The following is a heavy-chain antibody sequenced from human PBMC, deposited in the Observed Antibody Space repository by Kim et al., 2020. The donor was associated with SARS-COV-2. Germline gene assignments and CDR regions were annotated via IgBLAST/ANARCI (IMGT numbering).Heavy chain of an antibody. J-gene: IGHJ6*02. Sequence: GGSLRLSCAASGFTFSSYGMHWVRQAPGKGLEWVAVIWYDGSNKYYADSVKGRFTISRDNSKNTLYLQMNSLRAEDTAVYYCARDRGYCSSTSCRLGYYYYYGMDVWGQGTTVTVSS. V-gene: IGHV3-33*01. CDR3: ARDRGYCSSTSCRLGYYYYYGMDV. CDR2: IWYDGSNK. D-gene: IGHD2-2*01. CDR1: GFTFSSYG.